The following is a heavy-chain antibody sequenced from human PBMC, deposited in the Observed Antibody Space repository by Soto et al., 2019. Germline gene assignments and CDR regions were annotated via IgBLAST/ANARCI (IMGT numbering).Heavy chain of an antibody. J-gene: IGHJ5*02. D-gene: IGHD3-10*01. Sequence: QVQLVQSGAEVKKPGASVKVSCKASGYTFTGYYMHWVRQAPGQGLEWMGWINPNSGGTNYAQKFQGWVTMTRDTSISTAYMELSRLRSDDTAVYYCARGGPPAGSANNWSDPWGQGTLVTVSS. CDR2: INPNSGGT. CDR3: ARGGPPAGSANNWSDP. V-gene: IGHV1-2*04. CDR1: GYTFTGYY.